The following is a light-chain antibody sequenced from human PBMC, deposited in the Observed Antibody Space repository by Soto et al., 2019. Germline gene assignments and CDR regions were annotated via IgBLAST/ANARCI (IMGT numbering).Light chain of an antibody. CDR3: RTWDSSLRVVI. V-gene: IGLV1-51*01. J-gene: IGLJ2*01. CDR2: DNN. Sequence: QSVLTQPPSVSAAPGQKVTISCSGSSSNIGSNYVSWYQQLPGAAPKLLIYDNNRGPSGIPDRFSGSKSGTSATLGITGLQTGDEADYYCRTWDSSLRVVIFGGGTKLTVL. CDR1: SSNIGSNY.